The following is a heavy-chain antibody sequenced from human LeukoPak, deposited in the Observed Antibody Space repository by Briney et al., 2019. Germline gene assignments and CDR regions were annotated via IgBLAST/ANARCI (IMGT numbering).Heavy chain of an antibody. D-gene: IGHD3-22*01. CDR1: GFTFSNYA. Sequence: GGSLRLSCVASGFTFSNYAMTWVRQAPGKGLEWVLALSGSGDSTYYADSVQGRFTISRDNSKNTLYLQMNSLRAEDTAVYYCAKIYDSSGYYYGYWGQGTLVTVSS. V-gene: IGHV3-23*01. CDR3: AKIYDSSGYYYGY. J-gene: IGHJ4*02. CDR2: LSGSGDST.